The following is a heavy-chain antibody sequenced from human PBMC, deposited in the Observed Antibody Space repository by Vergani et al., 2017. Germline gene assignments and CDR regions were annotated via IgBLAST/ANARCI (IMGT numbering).Heavy chain of an antibody. J-gene: IGHJ4*02. V-gene: IGHV4-61*02. CDR2: IYSSGST. Sequence: QVQLQESGPGLLKPSQTLSLTCSVAGDSISSGNYYWNWIRQPAGKGLEWMGRIYSSGSTSYNPAIKSRITMSLDTSENQFSLSLSSVTAADTAVYFCARGSCLGGSCYKPLLDYWGQGILVTVSS. CDR1: GDSISSGNYY. CDR3: ARGSCLGGSCYKPLLDY. D-gene: IGHD2-15*01.